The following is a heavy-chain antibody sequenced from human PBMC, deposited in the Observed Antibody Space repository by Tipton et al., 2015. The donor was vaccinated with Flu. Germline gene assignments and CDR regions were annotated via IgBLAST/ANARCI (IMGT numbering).Heavy chain of an antibody. V-gene: IGHV4-31*03. D-gene: IGHD3-10*01. CDR2: IFYSGNT. J-gene: IGHJ6*04. CDR3: SSGRMGEGPITMARDPYNYFEMDI. Sequence: TLSLNCTVSGGSISRSGFYCSWIRQNPGKGLEWIGYIFYSGNTYYNPSLKSRLTISVDASQNQFSLNLRSVTAADTAVYYFSSGRMGEGPITMARDPYNYFEMDIWGKGATVVVSS. CDR1: GGSISRSGFY.